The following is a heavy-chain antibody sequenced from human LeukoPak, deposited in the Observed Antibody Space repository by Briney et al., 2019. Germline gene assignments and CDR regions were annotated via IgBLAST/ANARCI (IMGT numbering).Heavy chain of an antibody. Sequence: ASVKVSCKASGYTFTSYYMHWVRQAPGRGLEWMGIINPSGGSTSYAQKFQERVTITRDMSTSTAYMELSSLRSEDTAVYYCAAIDYDSSGYYYGDAFDIWGQGTMVTVSS. V-gene: IGHV1-46*01. CDR3: AAIDYDSSGYYYGDAFDI. CDR2: INPSGGST. J-gene: IGHJ3*02. CDR1: GYTFTSYY. D-gene: IGHD3-22*01.